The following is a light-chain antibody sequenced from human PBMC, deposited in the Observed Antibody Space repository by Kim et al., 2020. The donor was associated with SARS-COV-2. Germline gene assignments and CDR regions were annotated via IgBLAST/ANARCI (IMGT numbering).Light chain of an antibody. CDR2: GAS. J-gene: IGKJ2*01. CDR3: QQYGSSPPMYT. V-gene: IGKV3-20*01. Sequence: PGERATLSCRASQSVSSSYLAWYQQKPGQAPRLLIYGASSRATGIPDRFSGSGSGTDFTLTISRLVPEDFAVYYCQQYGSSPPMYTFGQGTKLEI. CDR1: QSVSSSY.